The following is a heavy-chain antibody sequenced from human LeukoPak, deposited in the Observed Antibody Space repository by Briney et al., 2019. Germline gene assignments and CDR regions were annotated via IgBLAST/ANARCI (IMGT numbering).Heavy chain of an antibody. CDR1: GGSISSSNW. Sequence: SETLSLTCAVSGGSISSSNWWSWVRQPPGKGLEWIGEIYHSGSTNYNPSLKSRVTISVDTSKNQFSLKLSSVTAADTAVYYCARAVGATLLYYYYYMDVWGKGTTVTISS. CDR3: ARAVGATLLYYYYYMDV. D-gene: IGHD1-26*01. CDR2: IYHSGST. J-gene: IGHJ6*03. V-gene: IGHV4-4*02.